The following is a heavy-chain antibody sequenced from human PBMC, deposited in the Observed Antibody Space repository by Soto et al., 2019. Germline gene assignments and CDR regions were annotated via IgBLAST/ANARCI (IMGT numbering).Heavy chain of an antibody. CDR2: IYYSGST. V-gene: IGHV4-30-4*01. Sequence: PSETLSLTCTVSGGSISSGDHYWSWIRQPPGKGLEWIGYIYYSGSTYYNPSLKSRVTISVDTSKNQFSLKLSSVTAADTAVYYCAIESRYYGSSGYWYYFDYWGQGTLVTVS. CDR3: AIESRYYGSSGYWYYFDY. CDR1: GGSISSGDHY. D-gene: IGHD3-22*01. J-gene: IGHJ4*02.